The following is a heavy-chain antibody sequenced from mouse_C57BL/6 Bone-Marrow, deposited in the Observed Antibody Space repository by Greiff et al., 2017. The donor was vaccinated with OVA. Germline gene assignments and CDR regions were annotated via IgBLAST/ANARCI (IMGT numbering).Heavy chain of an antibody. V-gene: IGHV1-9*01. D-gene: IGHD1-1*01. CDR1: VYTFPCSC. CDR3: ARSNYYGRCHFDY. CDR2: ILPGSGST. Sequence: VQLQQSGAELMKPGASVNLSFPATVYTFPCSCLSFFTPLPFPFLSWIGEILPGSGSTNYNEKFKGKATFTADTSSNTAYMQLSSLTTEDSAIYYCARSNYYGRCHFDYWGQGTTLTVSS. J-gene: IGHJ2*01.